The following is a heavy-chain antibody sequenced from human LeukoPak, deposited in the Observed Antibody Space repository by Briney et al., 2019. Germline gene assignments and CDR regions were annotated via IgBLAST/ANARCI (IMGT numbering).Heavy chain of an antibody. V-gene: IGHV3-7*03. Sequence: SGGPLRLSCGVSGVTFSSHGMNWVRQAPGKGLEWVANIKQDGGEKNYVDSVKGRFTISRDNAKNSLYLQMNSLRAEDTALYYCARDNPFGGYWGQGTLVTVSS. CDR3: ARDNPFGGY. D-gene: IGHD3-16*01. CDR2: IKQDGGEK. CDR1: GVTFSSHG. J-gene: IGHJ4*02.